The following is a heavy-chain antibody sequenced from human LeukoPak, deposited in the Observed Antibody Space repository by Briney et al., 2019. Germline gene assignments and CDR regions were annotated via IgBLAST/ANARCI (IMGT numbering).Heavy chain of an antibody. Sequence: SETLSLTCAVYGGSFSGYYWSWIRQPPGKGLEWIGEINHSGSTNYNPSLKSRVTISVDTSKNQFSLKLSSVTAADTAVYYCARAGGITMVRGVIPWGYYGMDVWGKGTTVTVSS. V-gene: IGHV4-34*01. CDR3: ARAGGITMVRGVIPWGYYGMDV. CDR1: GGSFSGYY. CDR2: INHSGST. J-gene: IGHJ6*04. D-gene: IGHD3-10*01.